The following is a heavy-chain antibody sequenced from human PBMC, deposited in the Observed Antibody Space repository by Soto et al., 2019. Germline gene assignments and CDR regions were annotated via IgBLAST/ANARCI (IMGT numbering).Heavy chain of an antibody. J-gene: IGHJ4*02. Sequence: SETLSLTCTVSGNSISSGGYYWNWIRQQPGKGLEWIGYIDYSGSTYHIPSFKTRVTISVDTSKNQFSLRLSSVTAADTAVYYCARQGSSSYRYYFDYWGQGTLVTVSS. D-gene: IGHD6-6*01. CDR3: ARQGSSSYRYYFDY. V-gene: IGHV4-31*03. CDR1: GNSISSGGYY. CDR2: IDYSGST.